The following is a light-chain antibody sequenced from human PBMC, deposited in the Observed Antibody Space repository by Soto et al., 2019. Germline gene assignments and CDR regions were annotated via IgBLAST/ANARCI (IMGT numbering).Light chain of an antibody. Sequence: AIQMTQSPSSLSASVGERVTITCGASQGIRNDLGWYQQKPGKAPKLLIYAASSLQSGVPSRFSGSGSGTDFTLTISSLQPEDFATYYCLQDYNYPWRCGQGTKGDIK. CDR2: AAS. CDR3: LQDYNYPWR. V-gene: IGKV1-6*01. J-gene: IGKJ1*01. CDR1: QGIRND.